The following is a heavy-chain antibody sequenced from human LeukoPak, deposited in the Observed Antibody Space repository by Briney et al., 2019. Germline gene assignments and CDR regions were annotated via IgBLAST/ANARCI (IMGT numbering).Heavy chain of an antibody. CDR1: GFTVSSNY. D-gene: IGHD3-22*01. Sequence: PGGSLRLSCAASGFTVSSNYMSWVRQAPGKWLEWVSVIYSGGSTYYADSVKGRFTISRDNSKNTLYLQMNSLRAEDTAVYYCARDIAYDSSGYYSPHFDYWGQGTLVTVSS. J-gene: IGHJ4*02. CDR3: ARDIAYDSSGYYSPHFDY. CDR2: IYSGGST. V-gene: IGHV3-53*01.